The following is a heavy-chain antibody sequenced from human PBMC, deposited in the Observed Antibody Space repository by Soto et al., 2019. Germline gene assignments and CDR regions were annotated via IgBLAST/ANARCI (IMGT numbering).Heavy chain of an antibody. CDR3: ARENFYDSSGYYNGDYYGMDV. Sequence: PGGSQILSCAASGFSVSSNYMSWVRQAPGKGLEWVSVIYSGGNTYYADSVKGRFTISRDSSKNTLYLQMNSLRAEDTAVYYCARENFYDSSGYYNGDYYGMDVWGQGTTVTVSS. J-gene: IGHJ6*02. CDR1: GFSVSSNY. V-gene: IGHV3-53*01. CDR2: IYSGGNT. D-gene: IGHD3-22*01.